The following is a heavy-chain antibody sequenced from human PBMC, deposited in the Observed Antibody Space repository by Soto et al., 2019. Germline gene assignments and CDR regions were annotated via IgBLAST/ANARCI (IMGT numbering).Heavy chain of an antibody. D-gene: IGHD3-10*01. CDR2: FIPIFVSA. CDR3: ARDVSSDTTGFRGYDL. Sequence: QLHLVQSGAEVKKAGSSVKVSCKASGGTVSSYAITWVRQAPGKGLEWMGVFIPIFVSAHYAPKFQGRITITADESTSNAYMELSGLTSEDTAIYYCARDVSSDTTGFRGYDLWGQGTQVTVSS. J-gene: IGHJ4*02. CDR1: GGTVSSYA. V-gene: IGHV1-69*01.